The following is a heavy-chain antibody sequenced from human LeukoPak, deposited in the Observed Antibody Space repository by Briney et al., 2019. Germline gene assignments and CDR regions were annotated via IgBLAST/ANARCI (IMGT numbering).Heavy chain of an antibody. CDR3: AKDRGYAFDY. CDR2: ISGSGGST. D-gene: IGHD5-12*01. Sequence: GGSLRLSCAASGFTFSSYAMSWVRRAPGKGLEWVSAISGSGGSTYYADSVKGRFIISRDNSKNTLYLQMNSLRAEDTAVYYCAKDRGYAFDYWGQGTLVTVSS. V-gene: IGHV3-23*01. J-gene: IGHJ4*02. CDR1: GFTFSSYA.